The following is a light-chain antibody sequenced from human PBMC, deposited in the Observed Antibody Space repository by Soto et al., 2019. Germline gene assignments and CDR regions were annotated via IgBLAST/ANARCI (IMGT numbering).Light chain of an antibody. V-gene: IGKV3-20*01. Sequence: EIVLTQSPGTLSLSPGERATLSCRASQSVSSRYLAWYQQKPGQAPRLLISGAFTRATGIPDRFSGSGSGTDCTRTISRLEPEDFAIYYCQQYGPSPQQYGTSPRLTFGGGTKVEIK. CDR2: GAF. CDR1: QSVSSRY. J-gene: IGKJ4*01. CDR3: QQYGPSPQQYGTSPRLT.